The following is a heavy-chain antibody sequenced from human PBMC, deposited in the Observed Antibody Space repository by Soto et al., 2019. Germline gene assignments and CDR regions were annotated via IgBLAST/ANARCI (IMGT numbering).Heavy chain of an antibody. V-gene: IGHV4-59*01. CDR1: GGTISGYY. D-gene: IGHD2-21*02. CDR3: TRDGDGRMTTNPYYYYGMDV. CDR2: GYYSGGA. Sequence: SETLSLICTVHGGTISGYYWSWIRQPPGKGLVWIGNGYYSGGAKYTPFVKRRVSISVDTSKNQFSLNLSSVTAADTAVYYCTRDGDGRMTTNPYYYYGMDVWGPGITVTVPS. J-gene: IGHJ6*02.